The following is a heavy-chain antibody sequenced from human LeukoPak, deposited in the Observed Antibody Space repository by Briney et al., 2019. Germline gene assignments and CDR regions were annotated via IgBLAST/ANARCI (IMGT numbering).Heavy chain of an antibody. CDR2: IYPGDSDI. J-gene: IGHJ4*02. D-gene: IGHD3-9*01. CDR1: GYSFTRYW. Sequence: EESLKISCKGSGYSFTRYWIGWVRQMPGKGLEWMGIIYPGDSDIRYSPSFQGQVTISADKSISTAYLQWSSLKASDTAIYYCARYSPAYYADYWGQGTLVTVSS. CDR3: ARYSPAYYADY. V-gene: IGHV5-51*01.